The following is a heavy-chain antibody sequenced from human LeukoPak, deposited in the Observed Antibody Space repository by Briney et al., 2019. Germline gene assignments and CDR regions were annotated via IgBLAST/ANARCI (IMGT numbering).Heavy chain of an antibody. J-gene: IGHJ4*02. CDR2: IYHSGST. V-gene: IGHV4-38-2*01. Sequence: PSETLSLTCAVSAYSISGGYYWGWIRQPPGKGLEWIGSIYHSGSTYYNPSLKSRVTILVDTSKNQFSLKLSSVTAADTAVYYCALRLRQGGDYVVYWGQGTLVTVSS. CDR3: ALRLRQGGDYVVY. D-gene: IGHD2-21*01. CDR1: AYSISGGYY.